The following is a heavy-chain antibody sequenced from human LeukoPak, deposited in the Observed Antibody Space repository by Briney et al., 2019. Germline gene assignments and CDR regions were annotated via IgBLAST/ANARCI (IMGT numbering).Heavy chain of an antibody. CDR2: TYYRSKWYN. CDR3: ARDVATGYGYYYYYMDV. V-gene: IGHV6-1*01. Sequence: SQTLSLTCAISGDSVSSNSAAWNWIRQSPSRGLEWLGRTYYRSKWYNDYAVSVRSRITINPDTSKNQFSLQLNSVTPEDTAVYYCARDVATGYGYYYYYMDVWGKGTTVTVSS. CDR1: GDSVSSNSAA. D-gene: IGHD5-12*01. J-gene: IGHJ6*03.